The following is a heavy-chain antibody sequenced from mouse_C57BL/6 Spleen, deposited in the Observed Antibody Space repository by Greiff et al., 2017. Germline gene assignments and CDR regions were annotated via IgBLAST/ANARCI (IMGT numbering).Heavy chain of an antibody. D-gene: IGHD2-5*01. V-gene: IGHV1-69*01. CDR3: ARKGYSNFYYFDY. Sequence: QVQLQQSGAELVMPGASVKLSCKASGYTFTSYWMHWVKQRPGQGLEWIGEIDPSDSYTNYNQKFKGKSTLTVDKSSSTAYMQLSSLTSEDSAVYYCARKGYSNFYYFDYWGQGTTLTVSS. CDR1: GYTFTSYW. J-gene: IGHJ2*01. CDR2: IDPSDSYT.